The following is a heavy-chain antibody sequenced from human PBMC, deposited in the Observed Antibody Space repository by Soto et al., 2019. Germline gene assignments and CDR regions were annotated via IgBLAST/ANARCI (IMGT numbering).Heavy chain of an antibody. Sequence: QLQLQESGPGLVKPSETLSLTCTVSGGSISSSSYYWGWIRQPPGKGLEWIGSIYYSGSTYYNPSLKSRVPLSVEPAKNQFPLKLSSVTAADTAVYYCARHTPAISISDHWGQGTLVTVSS. CDR2: IYYSGST. CDR1: GGSISSSSYY. D-gene: IGHD2-15*01. V-gene: IGHV4-39*01. J-gene: IGHJ4*02. CDR3: ARHTPAISISDH.